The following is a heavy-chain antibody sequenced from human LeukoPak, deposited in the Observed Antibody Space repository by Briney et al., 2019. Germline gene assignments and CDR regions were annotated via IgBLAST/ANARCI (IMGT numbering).Heavy chain of an antibody. CDR1: GGFINSNTYY. CDR3: ARVSGGNYYDSSGYSPPAFDI. D-gene: IGHD3-22*01. Sequence: PSETLSLTCTVSGGFINSNTYYWGWIRQHPGKGLEWIGYIYYSGSTYYNPSLKSRVTISVDTSKNQFSLKLSSVTAADTAVYYCARVSGGNYYDSSGYSPPAFDIWGQGTMVTVSS. J-gene: IGHJ3*02. CDR2: IYYSGST. V-gene: IGHV4-31*03.